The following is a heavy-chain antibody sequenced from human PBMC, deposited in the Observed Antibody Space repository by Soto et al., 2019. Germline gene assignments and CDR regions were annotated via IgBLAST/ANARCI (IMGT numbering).Heavy chain of an antibody. CDR1: GFTFNSYG. Sequence: QVQLVESGGDVVQPGRSLRLSCAASGFTFNSYGMHWVRQAPGKGLEWVAIISNDGTKENYADSVKGRFTISRDNSKNPLDLQINSLTPEDKALYFCGKGCLGGGYGFFLARWGLGTLVTVSS. D-gene: IGHD3-16*01. CDR3: GKGCLGGGYGFFLAR. V-gene: IGHV3-30*18. J-gene: IGHJ4*02. CDR2: ISNDGTKE.